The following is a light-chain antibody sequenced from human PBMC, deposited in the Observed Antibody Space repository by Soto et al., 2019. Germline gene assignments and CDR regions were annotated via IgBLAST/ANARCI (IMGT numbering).Light chain of an antibody. CDR2: AAS. CDR3: QQSYSTPPIT. V-gene: IGKV1-39*01. J-gene: IGKJ5*01. Sequence: DIQMTQSPSSLSASLGARVTITCRASQNIANYLNWYQQKPGKAPKVLIYAASRLQSGVPSRFSGSGSGTDFTLTISSLQPEDFAIYYCQQSYSTPPITFGQGTRLEI. CDR1: QNIANY.